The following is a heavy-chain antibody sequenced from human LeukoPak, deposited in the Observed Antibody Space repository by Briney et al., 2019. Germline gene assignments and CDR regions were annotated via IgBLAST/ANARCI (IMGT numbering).Heavy chain of an antibody. CDR3: AARYYYDSSGYRCDY. V-gene: IGHV4-34*01. Sequence: SETLSLTCAVYGGSFSGYYWSWIRQPPGKGLEWIGEINHSGSTNYNPSLKSRVTISVDTSKNQFSLKLSSVTAADTAVYYCAARYYYDSSGYRCDYWGQGTLVTVSS. CDR2: INHSGST. CDR1: GGSFSGYY. J-gene: IGHJ4*02. D-gene: IGHD3-22*01.